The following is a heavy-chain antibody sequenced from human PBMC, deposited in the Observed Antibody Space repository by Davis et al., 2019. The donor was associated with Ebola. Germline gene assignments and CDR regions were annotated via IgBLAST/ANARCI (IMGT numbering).Heavy chain of an antibody. D-gene: IGHD3-3*01. CDR1: GFTVSSNY. J-gene: IGHJ6*02. CDR2: IYSGGST. Sequence: GESLKISCAASGFTVSSNYMSWVRQAPGKGLEWVSVIYSGGSTYYADSVKGRFTISRDNSKNTLYLQMNSLRAEDTAVYYCARDSLGKLRFLEWSLYESEGMDVWGQGTTVTVSS. CDR3: ARDSLGKLRFLEWSLYESEGMDV. V-gene: IGHV3-53*01.